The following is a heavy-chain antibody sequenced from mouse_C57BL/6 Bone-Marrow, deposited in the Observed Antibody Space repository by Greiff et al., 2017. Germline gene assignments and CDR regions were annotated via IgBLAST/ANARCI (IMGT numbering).Heavy chain of an antibody. CDR2: SRNKANDYTT. CDR1: GFTFSDFY. V-gene: IGHV7-1*01. J-gene: IGHJ1*03. Sequence: DVKLVESGGGLVQSGRSLRLSCATSGFTFSDFYMEWVRQAPGKGLEWIAASRNKANDYTTEYSASVKGRFIVSRDTFQSILYLQMNALRAEDTAIYYCARDPYYGSSYWYFDVWGTGTTVTVSS. CDR3: ARDPYYGSSYWYFDV. D-gene: IGHD1-1*01.